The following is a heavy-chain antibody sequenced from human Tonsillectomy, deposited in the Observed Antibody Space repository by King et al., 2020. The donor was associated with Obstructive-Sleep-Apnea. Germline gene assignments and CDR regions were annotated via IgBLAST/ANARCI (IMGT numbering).Heavy chain of an antibody. V-gene: IGHV1-69*04. D-gene: IGHD6-13*01. Sequence: QVQLVQSGAEVKKPGSSVKVSCKASGGTFSTYVISWVRQAPGQGLEWMGGIVPNIGLANYAQKFQGRVTITADKSTSTAYMELSSLRSEDTAVYYCAKAAAALHYYNGMDVGGQGTTVTVSS. CDR1: GGTFSTYV. J-gene: IGHJ6*02. CDR2: IVPNIGLA. CDR3: AKAAAALHYYNGMDV.